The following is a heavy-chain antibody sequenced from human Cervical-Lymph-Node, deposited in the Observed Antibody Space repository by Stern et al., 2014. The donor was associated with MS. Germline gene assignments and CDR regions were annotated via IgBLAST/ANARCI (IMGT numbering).Heavy chain of an antibody. J-gene: IGHJ4*02. CDR2: INPSAGNT. V-gene: IGHV1-46*01. CDR3: ARDEGADY. Sequence: VQLGQSGAEVKKPGASVKVSCMASGYSFTSYFINWVRQAPGQGLEWMGIINPSAGNTNYAQKFQGRVVMTSDTSTGTVYMELSSLRSEDTAVYYCARDEGADYWGQGTLVTVSS. CDR1: GYSFTSYF.